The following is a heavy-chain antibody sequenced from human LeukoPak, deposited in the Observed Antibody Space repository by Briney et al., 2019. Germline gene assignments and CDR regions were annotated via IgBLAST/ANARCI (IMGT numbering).Heavy chain of an antibody. CDR3: ARGAAYYYGSGSFDF. J-gene: IGHJ4*02. CDR2: IKQDGSEK. CDR1: GFTFSSYW. V-gene: IGHV3-7*01. Sequence: GGSLRLSCAASGFTFSSYWMSWVRQAPGKGLEWVANIKQDGSEKYYVDSVKGRFTISRVNAKNSLYLQMNSLRAEDTAVYYCARGAAYYYGSGSFDFWGQGTLATVSS. D-gene: IGHD3-10*01.